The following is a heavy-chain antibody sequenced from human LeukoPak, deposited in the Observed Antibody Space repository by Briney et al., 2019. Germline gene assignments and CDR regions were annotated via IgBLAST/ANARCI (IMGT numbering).Heavy chain of an antibody. J-gene: IGHJ4*02. D-gene: IGHD4-17*01. CDR1: GYSISSGYY. CDR3: ARGPYGDYSGDY. Sequence: PSETLSLTCTVSGYSISSGYYWGWIRQPPGKGLEWIGSIYHSGSTYYNPSLKSRVTISVDTSKNQFSLKLSSVTAADTAVYYCARGPYGDYSGDYWGQGTLVTVSS. V-gene: IGHV4-38-2*02. CDR2: IYHSGST.